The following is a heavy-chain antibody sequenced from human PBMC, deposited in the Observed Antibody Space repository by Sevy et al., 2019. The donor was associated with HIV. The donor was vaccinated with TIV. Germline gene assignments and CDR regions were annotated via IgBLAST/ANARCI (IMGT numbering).Heavy chain of an antibody. CDR2: MNPNSGNT. J-gene: IGHJ4*02. V-gene: IGHV1-8*01. Sequence: ASVKVSCKASGYTFTSYDINWVRQATGQGLEWMGWMNPNSGNTGYAQKFQGRVTMTRNTSIRTTYMELSSLGSEDTAVYYCAGGGRYCSGGSCLRWYFDYWGQGTLVTVSS. CDR1: GYTFTSYD. CDR3: AGGGRYCSGGSCLRWYFDY. D-gene: IGHD2-15*01.